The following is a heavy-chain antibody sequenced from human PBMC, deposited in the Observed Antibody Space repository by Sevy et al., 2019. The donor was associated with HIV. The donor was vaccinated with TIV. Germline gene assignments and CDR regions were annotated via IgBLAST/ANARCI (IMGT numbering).Heavy chain of an antibody. CDR1: GFTFSDYY. V-gene: IGHV3-11*01. CDR2: ISSSHHAI. J-gene: IGHJ4*02. CDR3: VGRPYSSTYSWSYYFDY. D-gene: IGHD5-18*01. Sequence: GGSLRLSCAASGFTFSDYYMSWIRQAPGKGLEWFSSISSSHHAIKYADSVKGGFAISRDNAKKSLYLQMNSLRAEDTAVYFCVGRPYSSTYSWSYYFDYWGLGTLVTVSS.